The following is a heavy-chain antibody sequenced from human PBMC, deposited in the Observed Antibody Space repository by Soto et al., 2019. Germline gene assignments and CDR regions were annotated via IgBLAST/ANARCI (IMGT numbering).Heavy chain of an antibody. CDR3: VRSREPYLSSASDL. CDR1: GFTFHTYN. V-gene: IGHV3-21*01. Sequence: VQLVESGGGLVKPGGSLRLSCTASGFTFHTYNMNWVRQAPGEGLEWVSSSSSSTGDIYYVDSLKGRFTVSRDNANSSLSLQLHNVRVEDTAAYFCVRSREPYLSSASDLWGQGTKVIVSS. J-gene: IGHJ3*01. D-gene: IGHD1-1*01. CDR2: SSSSTGDI.